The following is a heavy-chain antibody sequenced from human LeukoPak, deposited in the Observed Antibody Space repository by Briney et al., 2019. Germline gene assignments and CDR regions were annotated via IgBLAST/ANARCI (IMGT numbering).Heavy chain of an antibody. D-gene: IGHD3-16*01. Sequence: GRSLRLSCAASGFTFSSYGMHWVRRAPGKGLEWVAVIWYDGSNKYYADSVKGRFTISRDNSKSTLYLQMNSLRAEDTAVYYCARDEVRLGESNDAFDIWGQGTMVTVSS. J-gene: IGHJ3*02. CDR3: ARDEVRLGESNDAFDI. V-gene: IGHV3-33*01. CDR1: GFTFSSYG. CDR2: IWYDGSNK.